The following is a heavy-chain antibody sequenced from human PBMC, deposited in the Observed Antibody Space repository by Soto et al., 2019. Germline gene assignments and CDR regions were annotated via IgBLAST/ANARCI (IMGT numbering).Heavy chain of an antibody. J-gene: IGHJ3*02. CDR3: ARDTAMVRGDAFDI. Sequence: PGGSLRLSCAASGFTVSSNYMSWVRQAPGKGLEWVSVIYSGGSTYYADSVKGRSTISRDNSKNTLYLQMNSLRAEDTAVYYCARDTAMVRGDAFDIWGQGTMVTVSS. V-gene: IGHV3-53*01. CDR1: GFTVSSNY. CDR2: IYSGGST. D-gene: IGHD5-18*01.